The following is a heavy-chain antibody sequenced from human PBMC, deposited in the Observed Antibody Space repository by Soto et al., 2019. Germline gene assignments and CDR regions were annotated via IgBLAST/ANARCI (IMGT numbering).Heavy chain of an antibody. Sequence: GGSLRLSCAASGFTLSTYYMHWVRQAPGKGLVWVSRISRDGSSITYADSVKGRFTISRDNAKNTLYLQMNSLRVEDTAVYYCVREAAVAGTVYFDYWGQGTLVTVSS. V-gene: IGHV3-74*01. D-gene: IGHD6-19*01. CDR3: VREAAVAGTVYFDY. J-gene: IGHJ4*02. CDR1: GFTLSTYY. CDR2: ISRDGSSI.